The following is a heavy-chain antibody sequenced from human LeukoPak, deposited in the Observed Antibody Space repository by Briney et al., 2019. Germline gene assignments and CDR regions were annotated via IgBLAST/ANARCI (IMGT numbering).Heavy chain of an antibody. CDR2: IYYSGST. Sequence: PSETLSLTCTVSGGSISSGDYYWSWIRQPPGKGLEWIGYIYYSGSTYYNPSLKSRVTISVDTSKNQFSLKLSSVTAADTAVYYCARDSGDYKAFDIWGQGTMVTVSS. CDR1: GGSISSGDYY. D-gene: IGHD4-17*01. V-gene: IGHV4-30-4*08. J-gene: IGHJ3*02. CDR3: ARDSGDYKAFDI.